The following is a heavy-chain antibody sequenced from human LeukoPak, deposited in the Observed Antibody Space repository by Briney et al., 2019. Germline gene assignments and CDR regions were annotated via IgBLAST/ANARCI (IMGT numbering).Heavy chain of an antibody. CDR2: IIPIFGTA. J-gene: IGHJ6*03. V-gene: IGHV1-69*06. D-gene: IGHD4-11*01. Sequence: ASVKVSCKASGGTFSSYAISWVRQAPGQGLEWMGGIIPIFGTANYAQKFQGRVTVTADKSTSTAYMELSSLGSEDTAVYYCASTTGLAYYYYYMDVWGKGTTVTVSS. CDR3: ASTTGLAYYYYYMDV. CDR1: GGTFSSYA.